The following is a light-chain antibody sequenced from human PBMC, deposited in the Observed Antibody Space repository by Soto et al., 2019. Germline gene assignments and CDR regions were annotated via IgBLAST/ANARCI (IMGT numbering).Light chain of an antibody. J-gene: IGLJ1*01. CDR1: SSDVGRYDY. Sequence: QSVLTQPRSVSGSPGQSVTISCTGTSSDVGRYDYVSWYQQYPGEAPKLIIYDVTERPSGAPDRFSGSKSGNTASLTISGLRAEDEAAYSCCSFAGSYSYVFGSGTKVTVL. V-gene: IGLV2-11*01. CDR3: CSFAGSYSYV. CDR2: DVT.